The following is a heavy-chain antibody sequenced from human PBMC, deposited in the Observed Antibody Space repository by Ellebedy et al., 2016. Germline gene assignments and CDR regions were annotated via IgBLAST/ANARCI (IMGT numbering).Heavy chain of an antibody. D-gene: IGHD6-19*01. V-gene: IGHV1-2*04. CDR3: ARVPRGAGVYFDY. CDR1: GYTFTGYY. CDR2: INPNSGGT. Sequence: ASVKVSCKASGYTFTGYYMHWVRQAPGQGLEWMGWINPNSGGTNYAQKFQGWVTMTRDTSISTAYMELSRLRSDDTAVYYCARVPRGAGVYFDYWGQGTLVTVSS. J-gene: IGHJ4*02.